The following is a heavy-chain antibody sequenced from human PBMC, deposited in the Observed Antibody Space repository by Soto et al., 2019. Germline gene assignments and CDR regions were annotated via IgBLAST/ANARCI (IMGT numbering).Heavy chain of an antibody. V-gene: IGHV3-48*02. CDR2: ISSSSSTI. CDR3: ARGAVTDGGGFDY. J-gene: IGHJ4*02. D-gene: IGHD4-17*01. CDR1: GFTFSSYS. Sequence: EVQLVESGGGLVQPGGSLRLSCAASGFTFSSYSMNWVRQAPGKGLEWVSYISSSSSTIYYADSVKGRFTISRDNAKNSLYLQMNSLRDEDTAVCYCARGAVTDGGGFDYWGQGTLVTVSS.